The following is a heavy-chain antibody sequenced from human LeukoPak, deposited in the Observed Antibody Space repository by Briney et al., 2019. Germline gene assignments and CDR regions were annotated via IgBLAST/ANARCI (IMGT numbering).Heavy chain of an antibody. Sequence: PSETLSLTCTVSDGSISSGGYYWSWIRQHPGKGLEWIGYIYYSGSTYYNPSLKSRVTISVDTSKNQFSLKLSSVTAADTAVYYCARTGYYDSSGYYYFDYWGQGTLVTVSS. J-gene: IGHJ4*02. V-gene: IGHV4-31*03. CDR1: DGSISSGGYY. CDR3: ARTGYYDSSGYYYFDY. CDR2: IYYSGST. D-gene: IGHD3-22*01.